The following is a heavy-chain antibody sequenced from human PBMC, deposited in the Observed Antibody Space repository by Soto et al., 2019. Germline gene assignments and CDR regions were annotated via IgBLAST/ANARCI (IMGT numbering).Heavy chain of an antibody. CDR3: ARGHRHIVVVTAPRGAFDI. CDR1: GYTFTSYD. J-gene: IGHJ3*02. D-gene: IGHD2-21*02. Sequence: GASVKVSCKASGYTFTSYDINWVRQATGQGLEWMGWMNPNSGNTGYAQKFQGRVIMTRNTSISTAYMELSSLRSEDTAVYYCARGHRHIVVVTAPRGAFDIWGQGTMVTVSS. V-gene: IGHV1-8*01. CDR2: MNPNSGNT.